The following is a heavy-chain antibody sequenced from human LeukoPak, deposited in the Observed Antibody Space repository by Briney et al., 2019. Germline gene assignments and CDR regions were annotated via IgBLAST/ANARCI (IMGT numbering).Heavy chain of an antibody. D-gene: IGHD6-6*01. CDR2: VYYSGST. Sequence: KTSETLSLTCIVSGGSISDYYWSWVRQPPGEGLECLGSVYYSGSTSYNPSLKSRVTISIDTSKSQFSLKLTSVTAADTAIYYCAGDARQLLDFWGQGTLVTVSS. V-gene: IGHV4-59*01. CDR1: GGSISDYY. CDR3: AGDARQLLDF. J-gene: IGHJ4*02.